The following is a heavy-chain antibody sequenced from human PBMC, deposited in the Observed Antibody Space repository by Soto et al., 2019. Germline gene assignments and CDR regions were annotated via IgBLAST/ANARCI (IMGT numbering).Heavy chain of an antibody. CDR3: AKDWTGCSGGSCYWDYFDY. Sequence: SLRLSCAASGFTFSSYAMSWVRQAPGKGLEWVSAISGSGGSTYYADSVKGRFTISRDNSKNTLYLQMNSLRAEDTAVYYCAKDWTGCSGGSCYWDYFDYWGQGTLVTVSS. CDR1: GFTFSSYA. V-gene: IGHV3-23*01. CDR2: ISGSGGST. J-gene: IGHJ4*02. D-gene: IGHD2-15*01.